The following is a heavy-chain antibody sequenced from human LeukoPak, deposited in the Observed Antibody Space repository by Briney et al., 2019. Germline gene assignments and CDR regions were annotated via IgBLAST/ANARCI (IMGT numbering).Heavy chain of an antibody. Sequence: SGPTLVHPRQTPTLTFTISYISFSSRAAGVGWVRQPPGNTLGRTALICWDDDKRYSPSLTSRRTITKDTSKNQMVLTMTNNDPVDKATSDCAHRTHYYDSSSLSYYFDYWGQGTLVTVSS. D-gene: IGHD3-22*01. CDR1: YISFSSRAAG. J-gene: IGHJ4*02. V-gene: IGHV2-5*02. CDR2: ICWDDDK. CDR3: AHRTHYYDSSSLSYYFDY.